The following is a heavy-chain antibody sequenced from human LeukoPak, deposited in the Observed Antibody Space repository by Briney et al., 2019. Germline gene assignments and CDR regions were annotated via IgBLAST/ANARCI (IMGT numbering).Heavy chain of an antibody. J-gene: IGHJ4*02. Sequence: GAPVNASCKASGYTFTGYDMHWVRQAPGQGLEWMGWMNPNSGGTHYAQKFQGRVTMTRDTSISTAYMELSRLRSDDTAVYYCARKVIPYYYDSSGYGYWGQGTLVTVSS. V-gene: IGHV1-2*02. CDR1: GYTFTGYD. CDR3: ARKVIPYYYDSSGYGY. CDR2: MNPNSGGT. D-gene: IGHD3-22*01.